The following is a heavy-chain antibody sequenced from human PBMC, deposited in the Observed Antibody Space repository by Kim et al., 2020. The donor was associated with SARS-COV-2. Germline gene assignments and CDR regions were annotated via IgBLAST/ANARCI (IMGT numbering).Heavy chain of an antibody. CDR3: AKGPTVGPSSTGFDI. D-gene: IGHD1-26*01. Sequence: GGSLRLSCAASRFTFSNYVMSWVRQAPGKGLDWVSGISGSGDRTYYADSAKGRFTISRDNSKNTLYLEMNSLRPEDTAIYYCAKGPTVGPSSTGFDIWGQGTMVNVS. CDR2: ISGSGDRT. V-gene: IGHV3-23*01. J-gene: IGHJ3*02. CDR1: RFTFSNYV.